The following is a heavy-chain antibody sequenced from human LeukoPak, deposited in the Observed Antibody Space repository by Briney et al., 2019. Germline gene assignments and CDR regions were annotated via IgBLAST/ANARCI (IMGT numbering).Heavy chain of an antibody. CDR3: ARDSAGVLMVYANALTY. J-gene: IGHJ4*02. V-gene: IGHV3-53*01. CDR1: GVAVSDNY. D-gene: IGHD2-8*01. CDR2: IYSDGNT. Sequence: GGSLRLSCAASGVAVSDNYMSWVRQAPGKGLEWVSVIYSDGNTFYADSVKGRFTSSRDNSMNTLYLQMNSLRAEDTAMYYCARDSAGVLMVYANALTYWGQGTLVTVSS.